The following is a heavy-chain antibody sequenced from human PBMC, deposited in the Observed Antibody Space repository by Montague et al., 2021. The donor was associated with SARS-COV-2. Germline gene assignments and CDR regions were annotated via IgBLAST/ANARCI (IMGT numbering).Heavy chain of an antibody. CDR3: ARNRTYYDEVWETHPYTPDY. V-gene: IGHV4-39*01. D-gene: IGHD3-16*01. J-gene: IGHJ4*02. Sequence: SETLSLTCSVSGGSFSSSSYYWVWIRQPPGQEREWIGSIYYSRNTNCNPSLKIRVTMSKDTTKKQFSLSLTSVTAADTAVYYCARNRTYYDEVWETHPYTPDYWGQGTLVTVSS. CDR1: GGSFSSSSYY. CDR2: IYYSRNT.